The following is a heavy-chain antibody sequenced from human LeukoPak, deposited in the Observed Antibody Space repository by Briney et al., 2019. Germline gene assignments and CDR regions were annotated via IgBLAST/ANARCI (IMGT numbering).Heavy chain of an antibody. J-gene: IGHJ4*02. D-gene: IGHD3-10*01. Sequence: PGGSLRLSCAASGFTFSSYSMNWVRQAPGKGLEWVSSISSSSSYIYYADSVKGRFTISRDNAKNSLYLQMNSLRAEDTAVYYRARDRSSGSYPDYFDYWGQGTLVTVSS. CDR3: ARDRSSGSYPDYFDY. CDR1: GFTFSSYS. V-gene: IGHV3-21*01. CDR2: ISSSSSYI.